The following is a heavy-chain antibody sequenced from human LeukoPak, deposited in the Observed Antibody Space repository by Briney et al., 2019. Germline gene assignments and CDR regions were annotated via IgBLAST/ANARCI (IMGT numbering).Heavy chain of an antibody. CDR1: GFTFSSYA. CDR3: AKDPRAPGIRLYYFDY. V-gene: IGHV3-23*01. J-gene: IGHJ4*02. D-gene: IGHD5-12*01. CDR2: ISGSGGST. Sequence: GGSLRLSCAASGFTFSSYAMSWVRQAPGKGLEWVSAISGSGGSTYYADSVKGRFTISRDNSKNRLYLQMNSLRAEDTAVYYCAKDPRAPGIRLYYFDYWGQGTLVTVSS.